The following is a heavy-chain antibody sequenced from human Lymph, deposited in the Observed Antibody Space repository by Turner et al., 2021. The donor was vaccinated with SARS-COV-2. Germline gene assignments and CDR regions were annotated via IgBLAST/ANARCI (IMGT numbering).Heavy chain of an antibody. CDR2: RDPNSGNT. Sequence: QVQLVPSGAEVKKPGASVKVSCMASGYTFTRYDINWVRQATGQGLGWMGWRDPNSGNTGYEQKFKGRVTMTRNTSISTAYMELSSLRSEDTAVYYCARAAQLTVWFDPWGQGTLVTVSS. CDR3: ARAAQLTVWFDP. J-gene: IGHJ5*02. CDR1: GYTFTRYD. D-gene: IGHD3-9*01. V-gene: IGHV1-8*01.